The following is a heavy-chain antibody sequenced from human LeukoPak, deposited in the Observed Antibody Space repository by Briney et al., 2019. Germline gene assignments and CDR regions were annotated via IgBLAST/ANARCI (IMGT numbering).Heavy chain of an antibody. CDR1: GFTFSSYD. CDR3: AKVSRGYCRGGTCYYYYGMDV. CDR2: ISGSGGTT. D-gene: IGHD2-15*01. Sequence: PGGSLRLSCAASGFTFSSYDMSWVRQAPGKGLEWVSVISGSGGTTLYADSVKGRFTISRDNSKNTLYLQMNSLRAEDTAVYYCAKVSRGYCRGGTCYYYYGMDVWGQGITVTVSS. V-gene: IGHV3-23*01. J-gene: IGHJ6*02.